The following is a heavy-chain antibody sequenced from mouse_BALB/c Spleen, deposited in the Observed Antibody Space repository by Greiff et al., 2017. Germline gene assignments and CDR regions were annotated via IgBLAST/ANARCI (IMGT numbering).Heavy chain of an antibody. CDR2: IDPANGNT. D-gene: IGHD2-12*01. Sequence: VQLKESGAELVKPGASVKLSCTASGFNIKDTYMHWVKQRPEQGLEWIGRIDPANGNTKYDPKFQGKATITADTSSNTAYLQLSSLTSEDTAVYYCAREGYSPDGGYFDYWGQGTTLTVSS. CDR1: GFNIKDTY. J-gene: IGHJ2*01. CDR3: AREGYSPDGGYFDY. V-gene: IGHV14-3*02.